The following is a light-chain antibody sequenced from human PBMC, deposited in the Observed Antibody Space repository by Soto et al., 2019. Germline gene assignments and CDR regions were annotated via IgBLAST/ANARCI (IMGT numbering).Light chain of an antibody. Sequence: ENVLTQSPATLSLSPGEGATLSCRASQSINTYLAWYQQKPGQAPRLLIYGASTRATGIPARFSGGGSGTEFTLTISGLQSEDFAVYYCQQYNNWPPLTFGGGTKVDIK. CDR3: QQYNNWPPLT. CDR1: QSINTY. J-gene: IGKJ4*01. CDR2: GAS. V-gene: IGKV3D-15*01.